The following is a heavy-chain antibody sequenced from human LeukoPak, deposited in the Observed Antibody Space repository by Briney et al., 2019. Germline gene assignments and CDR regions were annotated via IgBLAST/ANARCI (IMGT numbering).Heavy chain of an antibody. CDR3: ATEGVPTTIDAFEI. V-gene: IGHV3-7*04. CDR2: INQDGSEK. D-gene: IGHD2-2*01. Sequence: GGSLRLSCAASGFTFSNYWMGWVRQAPGKGLEWVANINQDGSEKYYVDSVKGRFTISRDNAKNSLYLQMNSLRAEDTAVYYCATEGVPTTIDAFEIWGQGTMVTVSS. J-gene: IGHJ3*02. CDR1: GFTFSNYW.